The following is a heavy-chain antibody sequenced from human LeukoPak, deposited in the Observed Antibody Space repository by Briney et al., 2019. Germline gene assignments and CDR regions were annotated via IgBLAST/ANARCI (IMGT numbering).Heavy chain of an antibody. CDR1: GGSISSGGYY. J-gene: IGHJ4*02. Sequence: ASETLSLTCTVSGGSISSGGYYWSWIRQQPGKGLERIGYIYYSGSTYYNPSLKSRVTISVDTSKNQFSLKLSSVTAADTAVYYCARARRDGYNYIDHWGQGTLVTVSS. V-gene: IGHV4-31*03. D-gene: IGHD5-24*01. CDR3: ARARRDGYNYIDH. CDR2: IYYSGST.